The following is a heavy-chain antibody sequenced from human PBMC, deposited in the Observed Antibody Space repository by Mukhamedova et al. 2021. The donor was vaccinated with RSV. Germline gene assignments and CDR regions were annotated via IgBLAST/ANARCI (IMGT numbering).Heavy chain of an antibody. Sequence: GKGLEWVSSISSSSSSYIYYADSVKGRFTISRDNAKNSLYLQMNSLRAEDTAVYYCARDGGPIRNENWFDPWGQGTLVTVSS. J-gene: IGHJ5*02. D-gene: IGHD1-1*01. V-gene: IGHV3-21*01. CDR3: ARDGGPIRNENWFDP. CDR2: ISSSSSSYI.